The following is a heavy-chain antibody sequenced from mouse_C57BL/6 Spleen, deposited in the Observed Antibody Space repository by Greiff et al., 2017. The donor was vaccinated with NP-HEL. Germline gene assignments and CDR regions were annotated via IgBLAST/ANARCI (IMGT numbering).Heavy chain of an antibody. CDR3: ANRYYGSSFAMDY. V-gene: IGHV1-78*01. Sequence: QVQLQQSDAELVKPGASVKISCKVSGYTFTDHTIHWMKQRPEQGLEWIGYIYPRDGSTKYNEKFKGKATLTADKYSSTAYMQLNSLTSEDSAVYFCANRYYGSSFAMDYWGQGTSVTVSS. J-gene: IGHJ4*01. CDR1: GYTFTDHT. CDR2: IYPRDGST. D-gene: IGHD1-1*01.